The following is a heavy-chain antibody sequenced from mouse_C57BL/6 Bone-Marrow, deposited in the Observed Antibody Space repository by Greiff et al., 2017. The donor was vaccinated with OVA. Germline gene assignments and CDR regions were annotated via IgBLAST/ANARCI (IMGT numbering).Heavy chain of an antibody. CDR3: ARYLAWFAY. D-gene: IGHD5-1*01. V-gene: IGHV1-4*01. CDR1: GYTFTSYT. J-gene: IGHJ3*01. CDR2: INPSRGST. Sequence: QVQLQQSGADLAKPGASVTMSCKASGYTFTSYTMHWVNQRPEQGLEWIGYINPSRGSTKYNQKLKVKATMTADKSSSTAYMRLCSLTSEDSAVYYCARYLAWFAYWGQGTLVTVSA.